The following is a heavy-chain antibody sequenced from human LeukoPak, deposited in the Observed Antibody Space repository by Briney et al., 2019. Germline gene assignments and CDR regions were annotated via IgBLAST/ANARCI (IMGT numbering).Heavy chain of an antibody. CDR1: GFTFSSYS. D-gene: IGHD6-19*01. J-gene: IGHJ4*02. V-gene: IGHV3-21*01. Sequence: GGSLRLSCAASGFTFSSYSMHWVRQAPGKGLEWVSSISSSSYIYYADSVKGRFTISRDNAKNSLYLQMNSLRAEDTAVYYCAVGYSSGWSPTSGSGYWGQGTLVTVSS. CDR2: ISSSSYI. CDR3: AVGYSSGWSPTSGSGY.